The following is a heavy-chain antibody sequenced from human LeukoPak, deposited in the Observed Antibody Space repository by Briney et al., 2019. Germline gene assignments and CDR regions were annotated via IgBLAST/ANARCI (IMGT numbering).Heavy chain of an antibody. Sequence: PSETLSLTCTVSGGSIGSYYWSWIRQPPGKGLGWIGFIYYSGSTNYNPSLKSRVTLSVDTSKNQFSLKLSSVTAADTAMYYCARGRGSGWFYLDYWGQGTLVTVSS. V-gene: IGHV4-59*08. CDR2: IYYSGST. CDR1: GGSIGSYY. J-gene: IGHJ4*02. D-gene: IGHD6-19*01. CDR3: ARGRGSGWFYLDY.